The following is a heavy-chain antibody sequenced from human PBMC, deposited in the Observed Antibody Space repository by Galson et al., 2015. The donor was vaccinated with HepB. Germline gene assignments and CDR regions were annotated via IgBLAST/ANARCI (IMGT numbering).Heavy chain of an antibody. CDR2: IYAGGFT. Sequence: SLRLSCAASGFNVGSSYMSWVRQAPGKGLEWVPVIYAGGFTYYADSVQGRFTISRDNSKNTLYLQMNTLRAEDTAVYYCTRGDHSGYCVTTTCYQWGQGTLVAVSS. CDR3: TRGDHSGYCVTTTCYQ. CDR1: GFNVGSSY. D-gene: IGHD2-2*01. V-gene: IGHV3-53*01. J-gene: IGHJ4*02.